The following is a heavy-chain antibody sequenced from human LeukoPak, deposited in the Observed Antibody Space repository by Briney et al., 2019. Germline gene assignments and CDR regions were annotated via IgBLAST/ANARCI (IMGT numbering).Heavy chain of an antibody. V-gene: IGHV2-70*17. CDR1: GFSLSTPAMC. Sequence: ESGHALVKPTQTLTLTCTFSGFSLSTPAMCVTWIRQPPGKALEWLGRIDWDDDKFYSPSLRTRLTICKDTPKNQVVLRMTNMDPVDTGTYYCARMTPDSPSFDYWGQGALITVSS. J-gene: IGHJ4*02. CDR2: IDWDDDK. D-gene: IGHD2-15*01. CDR3: ARMTPDSPSFDY.